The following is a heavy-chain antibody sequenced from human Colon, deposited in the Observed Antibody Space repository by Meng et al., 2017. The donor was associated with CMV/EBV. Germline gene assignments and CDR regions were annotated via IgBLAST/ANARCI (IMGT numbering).Heavy chain of an antibody. CDR2: TNPKSGAT. D-gene: IGHD3-9*01. CDR1: GYTFTGYY. Sequence: ASVKVSCKASGYTFTGYYIHWLRQAPGQGLEWMGWTNPKSGATNYAQKFLGRVTMTRDTSTTTAYMELSGLRSDDSAMYYCARDHDDYDLLTGYYGHQFYDMDVWGQGTTVTVSS. V-gene: IGHV1-2*02. J-gene: IGHJ6*02. CDR3: ARDHDDYDLLTGYYGHQFYDMDV.